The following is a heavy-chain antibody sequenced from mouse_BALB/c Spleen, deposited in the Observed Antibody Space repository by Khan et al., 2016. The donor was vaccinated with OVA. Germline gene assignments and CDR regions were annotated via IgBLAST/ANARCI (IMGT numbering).Heavy chain of an antibody. CDR2: INPGSGGT. CDR3: ARRDYAMDY. J-gene: IGHJ4*01. CDR1: GYAFTNYL. Sequence: QVRLQQSGAELVRPGTSVKVSCKASGYAFTNYLIEWVKQRPGQGLEWIGVINPGSGGTNYNEKFKGKATLTADKSSSTAYMQLSSLTSDDSAVYFWARRDYAMDYWGQGTSVTVSS. V-gene: IGHV1-54*01.